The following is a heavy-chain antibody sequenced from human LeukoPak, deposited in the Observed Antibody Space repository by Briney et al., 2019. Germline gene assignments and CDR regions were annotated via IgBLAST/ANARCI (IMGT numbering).Heavy chain of an antibody. V-gene: IGHV3-48*03. Sequence: PGGSLRLSCAASGFTFSSYAMSWVRQAPGKGLEWVSYISSSGSTIYYADSVKGRFTISRDNAKNSLYLQMNSLRAEDTAVYYCARGPPPVNSGYDSGFFYYWGQGTLVTVSS. J-gene: IGHJ4*02. D-gene: IGHD5-12*01. CDR2: ISSSGSTI. CDR1: GFTFSSYA. CDR3: ARGPPPVNSGYDSGFFYY.